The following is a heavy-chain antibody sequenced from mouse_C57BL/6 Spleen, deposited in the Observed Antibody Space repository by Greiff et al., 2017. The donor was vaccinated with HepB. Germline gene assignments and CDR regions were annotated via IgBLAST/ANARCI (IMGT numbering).Heavy chain of an antibody. D-gene: IGHD2-2*01. CDR3: AREIYYGYDHAMDY. V-gene: IGHV1-52*01. Sequence: VQLQQPGAELVRPGSSVKLSCKASGYTFTSYWMHWVKQRPIQGLEWIGNIDPSDSETHYNQKFKDKATLTVDKSSSTAYMQLSSLTSEDSAVYYCAREIYYGYDHAMDYWGQGTSVTVSS. J-gene: IGHJ4*01. CDR1: GYTFTSYW. CDR2: IDPSDSET.